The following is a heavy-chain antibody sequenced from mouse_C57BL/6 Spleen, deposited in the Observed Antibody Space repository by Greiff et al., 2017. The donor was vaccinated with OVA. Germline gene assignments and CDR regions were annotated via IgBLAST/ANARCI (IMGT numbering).Heavy chain of an antibody. D-gene: IGHD3-2*02. CDR2: IYPGDGDT. CDR1: GYAFSSSW. CDR3: ARGIDSSGYFDY. J-gene: IGHJ2*01. Sequence: VQLQQSGPELVKPGASVKISCKASGYAFSSSWLNWVKQRPGKGLEWIGRIYPGDGDTNYNGKFKGKATLTADKSSSTAYMQLSSLTSDDSAVYFCARGIDSSGYFDYWGQGTTLTVSS. V-gene: IGHV1-82*01.